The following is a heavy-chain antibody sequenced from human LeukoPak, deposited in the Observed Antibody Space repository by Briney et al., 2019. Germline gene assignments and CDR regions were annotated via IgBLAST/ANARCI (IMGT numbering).Heavy chain of an antibody. Sequence: ASVKVSCKASGYTFTGYYMHWVRQASGQGLEWMGWINPNSGGTNYAQKFQGRVTMTRDTSISTAYMELSSLRSEDTAVYYCARGRYDSSGYYRYYFDYWGQGTLVTVSS. CDR1: GYTFTGYY. D-gene: IGHD3-22*01. J-gene: IGHJ4*02. CDR2: INPNSGGT. V-gene: IGHV1-2*02. CDR3: ARGRYDSSGYYRYYFDY.